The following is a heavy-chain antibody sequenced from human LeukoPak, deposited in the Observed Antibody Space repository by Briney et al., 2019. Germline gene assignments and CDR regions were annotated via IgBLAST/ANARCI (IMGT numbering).Heavy chain of an antibody. Sequence: SETLSLTCTDSGGSISRYFWSWIRQPPGKGREWIGYIYSSGSTNYNPTLKSRVTISVDTSKNQFSLKLSSVTAADTAVYYCAREVGQHWLAYYFDYWGQGTLVTVSS. D-gene: IGHD6-19*01. CDR3: AREVGQHWLAYYFDY. V-gene: IGHV4-59*01. CDR1: GGSISRYF. CDR2: IYSSGST. J-gene: IGHJ4*02.